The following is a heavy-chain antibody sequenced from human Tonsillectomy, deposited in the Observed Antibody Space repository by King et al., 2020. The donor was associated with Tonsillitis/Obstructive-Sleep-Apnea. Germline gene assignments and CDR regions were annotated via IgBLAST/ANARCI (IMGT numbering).Heavy chain of an antibody. CDR1: GYSFTSYW. J-gene: IGHJ4*02. CDR2: IYPGDSDA. V-gene: IGHV5-51*01. Sequence: QLVQSGAEVKKPGESLKISCKGSGYSFTSYWIGWVRQMPGKGLEWMGIIYPGDSDARYSPPFQGQVTSSADKSISTAYLTWSSLKASDTAMYYCGRRGGDHSNYLHHWGQGTLVTVSS. D-gene: IGHD4-11*01. CDR3: GRRGGDHSNYLHH.